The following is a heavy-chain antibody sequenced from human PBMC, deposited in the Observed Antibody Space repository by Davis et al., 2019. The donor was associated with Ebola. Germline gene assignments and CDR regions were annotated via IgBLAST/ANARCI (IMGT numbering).Heavy chain of an antibody. J-gene: IGHJ4*02. CDR2: LYDQST. D-gene: IGHD6-19*01. CDR3: ATTQWLREFDH. V-gene: IGHV3-53*05. CDR1: GFTVSSNH. Sequence: GGSLRLSCTASGFTVSSNHMSWVRQAPGQGLEWVSVLYDQSTAYADAVRGRFIISRDKSNNTLYLEMSSLRVDDTAVYYCATTQWLREFDHWGQGTLVTVSS.